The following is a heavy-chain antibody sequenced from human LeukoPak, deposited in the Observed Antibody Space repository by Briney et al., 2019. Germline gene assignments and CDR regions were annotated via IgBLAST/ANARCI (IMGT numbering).Heavy chain of an antibody. J-gene: IGHJ6*03. Sequence: ASVKVSCKASGYTFTSYYMHWLRQAPGQGLEWMGIINPSGGSTSYAQKFQGRVTMTRDTSTSTVYMELSSLRSEDTAVYYCARDGVLRFLEWLSPTHYYYMDVWGKGTTVTVSS. CDR1: GYTFTSYY. V-gene: IGHV1-46*01. CDR3: ARDGVLRFLEWLSPTHYYYMDV. D-gene: IGHD3-3*01. CDR2: INPSGGST.